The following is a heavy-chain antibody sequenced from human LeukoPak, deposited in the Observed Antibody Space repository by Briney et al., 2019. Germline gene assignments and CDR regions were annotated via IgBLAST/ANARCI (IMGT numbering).Heavy chain of an antibody. Sequence: GESLRISCKGSGYSFTTYWISWVHQLPGKGLEWMGRIDPGNSDTNYSPSFQGRVTISVDKSITTVYLQWSSLKASDTAIYYCGRGDFASYFDYWGQGTLVTVSS. CDR2: IDPGNSDT. CDR1: GYSFTTYW. CDR3: GRGDFASYFDY. V-gene: IGHV5-10-1*01. J-gene: IGHJ4*02.